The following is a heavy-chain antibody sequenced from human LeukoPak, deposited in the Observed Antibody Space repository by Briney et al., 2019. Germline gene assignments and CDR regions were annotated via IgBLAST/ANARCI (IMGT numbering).Heavy chain of an antibody. V-gene: IGHV1-69*13. CDR3: ARNRDGYNYFWFDP. J-gene: IGHJ5*02. Sequence: SVKLSCKASGGTFSSYAISWVRQAPGQGLEWMGGIIPIFGTANYAQKFQGRVTITADESTSTAYMELSSLRSEDTAVYYCARNRDGYNYFWFDPWGQGTLVTVSS. CDR2: IIPIFGTA. D-gene: IGHD5-24*01. CDR1: GGTFSSYA.